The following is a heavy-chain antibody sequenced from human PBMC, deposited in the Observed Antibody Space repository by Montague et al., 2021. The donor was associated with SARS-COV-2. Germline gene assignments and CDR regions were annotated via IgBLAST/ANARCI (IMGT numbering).Heavy chain of an antibody. Sequence: ETLSLTCTVSGDSISSFYWNWIRQPAGKGLEWIGRIYASGGTNYKPSFKSRVTMSVDTSKNQSSLKLNSVTAADTAVYYCGRGVVAATPVVDYWGRGTLVTVSS. CDR3: GRGVVAATPVVDY. V-gene: IGHV4-4*07. J-gene: IGHJ4*02. CDR1: GDSISSFY. CDR2: IYASGGT. D-gene: IGHD2-15*01.